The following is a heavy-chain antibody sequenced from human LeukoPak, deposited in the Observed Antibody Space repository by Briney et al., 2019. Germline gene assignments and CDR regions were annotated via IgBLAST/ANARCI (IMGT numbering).Heavy chain of an antibody. V-gene: IGHV3-23*01. CDR1: GFTFSSYS. D-gene: IGHD2-8*01. CDR2: ISGSGAGT. Sequence: GGSLRLSCAASGFTFSSYSMNWVRQAPGKGLEWVSGISGSGAGTYYADSVKGRFTISRDNSKNTLYLQMNSLRADDTAVYYCAKMVREFYTISYYFDYWGQGTLVTVSS. J-gene: IGHJ4*02. CDR3: AKMVREFYTISYYFDY.